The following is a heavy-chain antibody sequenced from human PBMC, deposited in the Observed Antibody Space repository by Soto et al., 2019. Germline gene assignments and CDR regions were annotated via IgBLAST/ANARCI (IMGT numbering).Heavy chain of an antibody. D-gene: IGHD7-27*01. V-gene: IGHV4-61*03. CDR3: AVTPFNWDYGYRFDP. CDR1: GGSVSSPFYY. CDR2: ISATAKT. J-gene: IGHJ5*02. Sequence: PSETLSLTCTVSGGSVSSPFYYWIWIRQPPGKGLEWIGYISATAKTKYNSSLKSRVTMSVDTSKNHFSLELISVTPADTAVYYCAVTPFNWDYGYRFDPWGHGNLVTVSS.